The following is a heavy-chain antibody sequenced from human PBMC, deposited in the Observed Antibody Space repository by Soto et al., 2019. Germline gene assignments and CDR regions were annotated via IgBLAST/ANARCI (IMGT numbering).Heavy chain of an antibody. J-gene: IGHJ6*02. CDR3: AREETAWPLSYGLDV. Sequence: LRLSCAASGFTFSSYSMNWVRQAPGKGLEWVSSISTRGDIYYADSVKGRFTISRDNAKNSVSLQMNGLRAEDTALYYCAREETAWPLSYGLDVWGQGTTVTVSS. CDR2: ISTRGDI. CDR1: GFTFSSYS. V-gene: IGHV3-21*01. D-gene: IGHD2-21*02.